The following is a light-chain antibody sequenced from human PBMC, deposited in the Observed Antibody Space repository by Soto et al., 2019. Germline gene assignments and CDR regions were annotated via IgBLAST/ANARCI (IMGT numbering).Light chain of an antibody. Sequence: QSVLTQPPSASGTPGQRVTISCSGSSSNIGSNTVNWYQQLPGTAPKLLIYSNNQRHSGVPDRFSGSKSGTSASLAISGLKYEDEADYYCAAWDDSMIGNVVFGGGTKLTVL. CDR1: SSNIGSNT. CDR2: SNN. J-gene: IGLJ2*01. V-gene: IGLV1-44*01. CDR3: AAWDDSMIGNVV.